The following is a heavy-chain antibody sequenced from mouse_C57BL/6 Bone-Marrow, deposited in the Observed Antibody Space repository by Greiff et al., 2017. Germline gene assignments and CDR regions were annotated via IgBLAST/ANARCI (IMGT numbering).Heavy chain of an antibody. J-gene: IGHJ1*03. V-gene: IGHV1-69*01. CDR2: IDPSDSYT. D-gene: IGHD1-1*01. CDR1: GYTFTSYW. CDR3: TRANYYGSSLLCWYFDV. Sequence: QVQLQQPGAELVMPGASVKLSCKASGYTFTSYWMHWVKQRPGQGLEWIGEIDPSDSYTNYNQKFKGKSTLTVDKSSSTAYMQLSSLTSEDSAVYYCTRANYYGSSLLCWYFDVWGTGTTVTVSS.